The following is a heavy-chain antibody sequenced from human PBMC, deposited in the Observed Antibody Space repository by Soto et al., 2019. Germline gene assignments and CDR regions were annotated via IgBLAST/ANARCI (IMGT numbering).Heavy chain of an antibody. V-gene: IGHV4-34*01. J-gene: IGHJ4*02. CDR3: ARTGIAYDY. CDR2: INHSGST. CDR1: GGSFSGYY. D-gene: IGHD6-13*01. Sequence: ETLSLTCAVYGGSFSGYYWSWIRQPPGKGLEWIGEINHSGSTNYNPSLKSRVTISVDTSKNQFSLKLSSVTAADTAVYYCARTGIAYDYWGQGALVTVSS.